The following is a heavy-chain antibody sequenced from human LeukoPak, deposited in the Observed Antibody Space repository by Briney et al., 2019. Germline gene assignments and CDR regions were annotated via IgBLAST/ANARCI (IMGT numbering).Heavy chain of an antibody. CDR1: GFTVSSNY. CDR2: IYSGGST. D-gene: IGHD3-10*01. Sequence: GGSLRLSCAASGFTVSSNYMSWVRQAPGKGLEWVSVIYSGGSTYYADSVKGRFTISRDNSKNTLYLQMNSLRAEDTAVYYCARVLAGSESAYFDYWGQGTLVTVSS. V-gene: IGHV3-66*01. J-gene: IGHJ4*02. CDR3: ARVLAGSESAYFDY.